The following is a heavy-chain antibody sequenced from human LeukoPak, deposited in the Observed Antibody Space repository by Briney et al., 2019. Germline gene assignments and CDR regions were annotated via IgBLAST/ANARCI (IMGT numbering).Heavy chain of an antibody. V-gene: IGHV1-2*02. CDR2: INPNSGGT. Sequence: ASVKVSCKASGYTFTGYYMHWVRQAPGRGLEWMGWINPNSGGTNYAQKFQGGVTMTRDTSISTAYMELSRLRSDDTAVYYCARDESGMDVWGQGTTVTVSS. CDR3: ARDESGMDV. CDR1: GYTFTGYY. J-gene: IGHJ6*02.